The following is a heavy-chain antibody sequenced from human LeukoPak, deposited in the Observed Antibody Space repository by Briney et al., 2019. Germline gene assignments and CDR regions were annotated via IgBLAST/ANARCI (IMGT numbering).Heavy chain of an antibody. CDR2: INHSGST. D-gene: IGHD2-15*01. CDR1: GGSFSGYY. Sequence: SETLSLTCAVYGGSFSGYYWSWIRQPPGKGLEWIGEINHSGSTNYNPSLKSRVTISVDTSKNQFSLKLSSVTAADTAVYYCARDRNCSGGSCYHLAFGYGYWGQGTLVTVSS. V-gene: IGHV4-34*01. J-gene: IGHJ4*02. CDR3: ARDRNCSGGSCYHLAFGYGY.